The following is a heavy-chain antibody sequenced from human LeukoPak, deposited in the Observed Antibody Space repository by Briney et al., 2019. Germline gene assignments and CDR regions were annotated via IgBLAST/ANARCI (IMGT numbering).Heavy chain of an antibody. V-gene: IGHV4-39*01. Sequence: PSETLSLTCTVSGGSISSSSYYWGWIRQPPGKGLEWFGSIYYSGSTYYNPSLKSRVTISVDTSKNQFSLKLSSVTAADTAVYYCARRPFPRYLVVAATPSGGFDYWGQGTLVTVSS. D-gene: IGHD2-15*01. J-gene: IGHJ4*02. CDR3: ARRPFPRYLVVAATPSGGFDY. CDR2: IYYSGST. CDR1: GGSISSSSYY.